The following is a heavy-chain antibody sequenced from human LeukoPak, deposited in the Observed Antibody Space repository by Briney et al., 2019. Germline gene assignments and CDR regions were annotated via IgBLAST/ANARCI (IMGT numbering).Heavy chain of an antibody. J-gene: IGHJ4*02. D-gene: IGHD7-27*01. CDR1: GFTFSSYT. CDR2: ITTSDGNT. V-gene: IGHV3-23*01. CDR3: AKDGGLWVSAHWGDS. Sequence: PGGSLRLSCAASGFTFSSYTMRWVRQAPGKGLEWVSTITTSDGNTYCADSVKGRFTVSRDNSKNTLFLQMNSLRAEDTAVYYCAKDGGLWVSAHWGDSWGRGTLVTVSS.